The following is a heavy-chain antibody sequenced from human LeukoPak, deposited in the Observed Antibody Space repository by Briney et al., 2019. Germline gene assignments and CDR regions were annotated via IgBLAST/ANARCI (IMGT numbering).Heavy chain of an antibody. CDR3: ARVRGGYCTGDRCYGDFFFDN. V-gene: IGHV1-2*02. CDR2: IDPNSGET. J-gene: IGHJ4*02. Sequence: GASVKVSCKASGGTFSSYAISWVRQAPGQGLEWMGWIDPNSGETAYAKKFQGRVTLTRDTTTTTAYMESNSLRSDDTAVYFCARVRGGYCTGDRCYGDFFFDNWGQGTLVTVTS. D-gene: IGHD2-15*01. CDR1: GGTFSSYA.